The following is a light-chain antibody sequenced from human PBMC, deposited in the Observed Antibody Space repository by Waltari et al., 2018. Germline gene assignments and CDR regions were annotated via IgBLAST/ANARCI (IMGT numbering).Light chain of an antibody. V-gene: IGLV5-45*01. CDR3: LIWHNSAWV. Sequence: QGVLTQPASLSASPGASASLTCTLRSGIHVGVYMIYWYHKNPGFPPQFLLRYKSDSDKHQGSGVPSRFSGSKDASANAGILFISGLQSEDEADYYCLIWHNSAWVFGGGTKLTVL. CDR1: SGIHVGVYM. CDR2: YKSDSDK. J-gene: IGLJ3*02.